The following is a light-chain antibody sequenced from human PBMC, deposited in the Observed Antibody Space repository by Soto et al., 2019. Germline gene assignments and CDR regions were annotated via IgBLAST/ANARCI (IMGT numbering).Light chain of an antibody. Sequence: EIVLTQSPGTLSLSPGDRATLSCSASQTVSFSYLAWYQQKPGQAPRLLIYGASSRATGIPDRFSGSESGTDFTLTISRLEPEEFAVYYCQQYGSSPLTFGGGTKVEIK. CDR1: QTVSFSY. CDR3: QQYGSSPLT. CDR2: GAS. J-gene: IGKJ4*01. V-gene: IGKV3-20*01.